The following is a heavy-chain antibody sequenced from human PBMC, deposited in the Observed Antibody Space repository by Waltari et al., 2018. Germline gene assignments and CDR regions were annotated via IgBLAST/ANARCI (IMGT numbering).Heavy chain of an antibody. V-gene: IGHV3-30*02. J-gene: IGHJ4*02. CDR2: IRYDGSNK. D-gene: IGHD4-17*01. Sequence: QVQLVESGGGVVQPGGSLRLSCAASGFTFSSYGMHWVRQAPGKGLEWVAFIRYDGSNKYYADSGKGRFTISRDNSKNTLYLQMNSLRAEDTAVYYCAKIGVTTYDYWGQGTLVTVSS. CDR3: AKIGVTTYDY. CDR1: GFTFSSYG.